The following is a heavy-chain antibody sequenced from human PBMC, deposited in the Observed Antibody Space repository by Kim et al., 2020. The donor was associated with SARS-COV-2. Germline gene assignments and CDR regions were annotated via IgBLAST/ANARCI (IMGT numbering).Heavy chain of an antibody. J-gene: IGHJ4*02. CDR1: GFTFDDYG. CDR2: INRNSDST. CDR3: VRGYAGGPFDL. D-gene: IGHD3-16*01. V-gene: IGHV3-20*01. Sequence: GGSLRLSCAASGFTFDDYGMSWVRQAPGKGLEWVSGINRNSDSTGYADSVNGRFTISRDNAKNSLFLQMNSPRAEDTALYHCVRGYAGGPFDLWGQGTLVTVSS.